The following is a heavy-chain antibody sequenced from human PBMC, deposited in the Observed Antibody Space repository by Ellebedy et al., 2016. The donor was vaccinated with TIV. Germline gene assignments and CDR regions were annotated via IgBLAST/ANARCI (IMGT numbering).Heavy chain of an antibody. CDR3: ARGVRRFGESDFDY. J-gene: IGHJ4*02. CDR1: GVSISSSTYY. Sequence: MPSETLSLTCTVSGVSISSSTYYWGCIRQSPGKGLEWIGPIYSSGRTYYNPSLTSRVTISVDTSKNQFYLKLSSVTAADTAVYYCARGVRRFGESDFDYWGQGTQVTVSS. D-gene: IGHD3-10*01. CDR2: IYSSGRT. V-gene: IGHV4-39*01.